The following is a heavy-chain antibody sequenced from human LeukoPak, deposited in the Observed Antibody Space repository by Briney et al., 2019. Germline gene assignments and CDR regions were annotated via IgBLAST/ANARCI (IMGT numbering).Heavy chain of an antibody. CDR1: GFTFSSYE. CDR3: ARNSVKYYYGSGNYYGAFDI. J-gene: IGHJ3*02. D-gene: IGHD3-10*01. Sequence: PGGSLRLSCAASGFTFSSYEMNWVRQAPGKGLEWVSYISSSGSTIYYADSVKGRFTISRDNAKNSLYLQMNSLRAEDTAVYYCARNSVKYYYGSGNYYGAFDIWGQGTKVTVSS. V-gene: IGHV3-48*03. CDR2: ISSSGSTI.